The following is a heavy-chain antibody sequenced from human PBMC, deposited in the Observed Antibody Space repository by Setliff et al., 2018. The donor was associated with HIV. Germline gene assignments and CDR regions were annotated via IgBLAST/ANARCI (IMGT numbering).Heavy chain of an antibody. J-gene: IGHJ5*02. V-gene: IGHV3-7*03. D-gene: IGHD6-19*01. CDR2: INQDGSEK. CDR3: ARGLWLGTFDL. Sequence: GGSLRLSCATSTFTFDSFSMTWVRQAPGKGLEWVANINQDGSEKNYLDTVKGRFAISKDFAKRSVYLQMDNLRAEDTATYYCARGLWLGTFDLWGQGTLVTVSS. CDR1: TFTFDSFS.